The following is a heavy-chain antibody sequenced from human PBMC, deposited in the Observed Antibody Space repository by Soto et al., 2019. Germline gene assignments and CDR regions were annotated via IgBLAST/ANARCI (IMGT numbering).Heavy chain of an antibody. J-gene: IGHJ4*02. Sequence: GGSLRLSCAASGFTFSDYYMSWIRQAPGEGLEWVSYISSSSSYTNYADSVKGRFTISRDNAKNSLYLQMNSLRAEDTAVYYCARAHLGDSSSWEPFDYWGQGTLVTVSS. CDR1: GFTFSDYY. D-gene: IGHD6-13*01. CDR2: ISSSSSYT. CDR3: ARAHLGDSSSWEPFDY. V-gene: IGHV3-11*06.